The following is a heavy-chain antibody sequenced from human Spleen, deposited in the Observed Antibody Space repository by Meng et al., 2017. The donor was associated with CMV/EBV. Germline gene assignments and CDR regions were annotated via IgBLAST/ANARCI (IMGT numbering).Heavy chain of an antibody. CDR2: IIPIFGTA. Sequence: SVKVSCKASGYTFTSYGISWVRQAPGQGLEWMGGIIPIFGTANYAQKFQGRVTITTDESTSTAYMELSSLRSEDTAVYYCASYYYDSSGYYFPHNWFDPWGQGTLVTVSS. V-gene: IGHV1-69*05. J-gene: IGHJ5*02. D-gene: IGHD3-22*01. CDR1: GYTFTSYG. CDR3: ASYYYDSSGYYFPHNWFDP.